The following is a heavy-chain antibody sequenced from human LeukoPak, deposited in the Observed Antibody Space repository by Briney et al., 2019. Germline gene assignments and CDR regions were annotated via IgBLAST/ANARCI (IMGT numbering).Heavy chain of an antibody. CDR2: INAGNGNT. V-gene: IGHV1-3*01. CDR3: VRTVVVITDLDDAFDI. J-gene: IGHJ3*02. D-gene: IGHD3-22*01. Sequence: GASVKVSCKASGYTFTSYAMHWVRQAPGQRLEWMGWINAGNGNTKYSQKFQGRVTITRDTSASTAYMELSSLRSEDTAVYYCVRTVVVITDLDDAFDIWGQGTMVTVSS. CDR1: GYTFTSYA.